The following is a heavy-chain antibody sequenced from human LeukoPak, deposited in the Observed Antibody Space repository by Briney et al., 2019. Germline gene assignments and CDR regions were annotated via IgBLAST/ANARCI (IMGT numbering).Heavy chain of an antibody. J-gene: IGHJ4*02. V-gene: IGHV3-30-3*01. CDR3: ARGPFMEV. CDR2: ITYDGSNK. CDR1: GFTFSSYA. D-gene: IGHD3-3*01. Sequence: GGSLRLSCTASGFTFSSYAMHWVRQAPGKGLEWVAVITYDGSNKYYADSVRGRFTISRDNAKNSLYLQMNSLRAEDTAVYYCARGPFMEVWGQGTLVTVSS.